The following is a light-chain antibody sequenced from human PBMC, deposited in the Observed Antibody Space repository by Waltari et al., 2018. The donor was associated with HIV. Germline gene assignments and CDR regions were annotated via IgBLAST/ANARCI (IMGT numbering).Light chain of an antibody. Sequence: SYELTQPPSVSVSPGQTASITCSGDKLGDKYVCWYQQKPGQSPVVVIYQDTKRPSGIPERFSGSNSGNTATLTISGTQAMDEADYYCQAWDNSAGVFGGGTKLTVL. CDR3: QAWDNSAGV. CDR2: QDT. J-gene: IGLJ2*01. CDR1: KLGDKY. V-gene: IGLV3-1*01.